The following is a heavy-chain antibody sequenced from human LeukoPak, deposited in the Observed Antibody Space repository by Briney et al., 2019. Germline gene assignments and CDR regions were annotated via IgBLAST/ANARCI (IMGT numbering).Heavy chain of an antibody. J-gene: IGHJ4*02. D-gene: IGHD2-2*01. Sequence: PGGSLRLSCAASGFTFSSYAMHWVRQAPGKGLEWVAVISYDGSNKYYADSVKGRFTISRDNSKNTLYLQMNSLRAEDTAVYYCARDSLPYCSSTSCLYCFDYWGQGTLVTVSS. CDR2: ISYDGSNK. CDR1: GFTFSSYA. V-gene: IGHV3-30-3*01. CDR3: ARDSLPYCSSTSCLYCFDY.